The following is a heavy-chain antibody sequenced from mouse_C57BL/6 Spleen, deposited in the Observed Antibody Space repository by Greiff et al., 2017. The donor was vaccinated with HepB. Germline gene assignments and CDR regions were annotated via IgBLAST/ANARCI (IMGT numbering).Heavy chain of an antibody. CDR2: IYPGDGDT. V-gene: IGHV1-82*01. Sequence: QVQLQQSGPELVKPGASVKISCKASGYAFSSSWMNWVKQRPGKGLEWIGRIYPGDGDTNYNGKFKGKATLTADKSSSTAYMQLSSLPSEDSAVYFCARSVPYDYDEDYAMDYWGQGTSVTVSS. D-gene: IGHD2-4*01. J-gene: IGHJ4*01. CDR3: ARSVPYDYDEDYAMDY. CDR1: GYAFSSSW.